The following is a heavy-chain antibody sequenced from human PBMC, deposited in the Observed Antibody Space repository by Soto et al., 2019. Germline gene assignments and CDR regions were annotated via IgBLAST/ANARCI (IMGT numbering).Heavy chain of an antibody. CDR2: ISYDGSNK. V-gene: IGHV3-30-3*01. J-gene: IGHJ4*02. CDR1: GFTFSSYA. CDR3: AREYGITGTTFDY. D-gene: IGHD1-7*01. Sequence: QVQLVESGGGVVQPGRSLRLSCAASGFTFSSYAMHWVRQAPGKGLEWVAVISYDGSNKYYADSVKGRFTISRDNSKNTLYLQMNSLRAEDTDVYYCAREYGITGTTFDYWGQGTLVTVSS.